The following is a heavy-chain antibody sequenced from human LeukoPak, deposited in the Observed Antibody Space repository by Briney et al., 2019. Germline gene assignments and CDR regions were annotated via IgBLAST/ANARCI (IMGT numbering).Heavy chain of an antibody. Sequence: SETLSLTCTVSGGSISSGDYYWRWIRQPPGKGLEWIGYIYYSGSTYYNPSLKSRVTISVDTSKNQFSLKLSSVTAADTAVYYCASPERETYYYDSSGYPALGIWGQGTMVTVSS. CDR2: IYYSGST. V-gene: IGHV4-30-4*01. J-gene: IGHJ3*02. CDR1: GGSISSGDYY. CDR3: ASPERETYYYDSSGYPALGI. D-gene: IGHD3-22*01.